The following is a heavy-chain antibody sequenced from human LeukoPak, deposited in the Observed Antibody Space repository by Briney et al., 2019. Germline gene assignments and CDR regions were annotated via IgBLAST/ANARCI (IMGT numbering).Heavy chain of an antibody. CDR2: INPNSGGT. V-gene: IGHV1-2*02. Sequence: ASVKVSCKASGYTFIGYYMHWVRQAPGQGLEWMGWINPNSGGTNYAQKFRGRVTMTRDTSISTAYMELSRLRSDDTAVYYCARDQGLGLWGMDVWGQGTTVTVSS. CDR1: GYTFIGYY. J-gene: IGHJ6*02. D-gene: IGHD6-19*01. CDR3: ARDQGLGLWGMDV.